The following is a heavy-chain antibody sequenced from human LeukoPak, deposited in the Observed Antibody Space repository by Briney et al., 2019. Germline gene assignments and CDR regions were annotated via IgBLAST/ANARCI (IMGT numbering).Heavy chain of an antibody. J-gene: IGHJ4*02. D-gene: IGHD4-17*01. V-gene: IGHV1-3*01. Sequence: ASVKVSCKASGYTFISYAMHWVRQAPGQRLEWMGWINGGNGKTKYSQKFQGRVTLTRDTSASTAYMGLSSLRSEDTAVYYCARGDYGDYLTFGYWGQGTLVTVSS. CDR2: INGGNGKT. CDR1: GYTFISYA. CDR3: ARGDYGDYLTFGY.